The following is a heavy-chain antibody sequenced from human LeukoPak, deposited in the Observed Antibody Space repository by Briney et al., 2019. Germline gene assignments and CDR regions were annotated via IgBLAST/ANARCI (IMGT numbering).Heavy chain of an antibody. D-gene: IGHD2-15*01. CDR2: ISGSGGST. Sequence: PGGSLRLSCAASGFTFSSYAMSWVRQAPGKGLEWVSAISGSGGSTYYADSVKGRFTISRDNSKNTLYLQMNSLRAEDTAVYYCAKDLGYCSGGSCYPENYYYYYGMDVWGQGTTVTVSS. J-gene: IGHJ6*02. CDR1: GFTFSSYA. CDR3: AKDLGYCSGGSCYPENYYYYYGMDV. V-gene: IGHV3-23*01.